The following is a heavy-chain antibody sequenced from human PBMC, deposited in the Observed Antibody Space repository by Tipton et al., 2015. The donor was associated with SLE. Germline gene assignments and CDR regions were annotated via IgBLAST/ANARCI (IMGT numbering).Heavy chain of an antibody. Sequence: TLSLTCAVSGYSISRGYSWGWVRPPPGKGLEWIGSIYHSGSTYYNPSLTSRVTISVDTSKNQFSLKLSSVTAADTAVYYCARQAAGAFDIWGQGTMVTVSS. CDR1: GYSISRGYS. J-gene: IGHJ3*02. CDR3: ARQAAGAFDI. V-gene: IGHV4-38-2*01. D-gene: IGHD6-13*01. CDR2: IYHSGST.